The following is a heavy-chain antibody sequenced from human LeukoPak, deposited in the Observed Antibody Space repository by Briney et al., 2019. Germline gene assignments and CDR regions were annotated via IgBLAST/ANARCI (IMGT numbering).Heavy chain of an antibody. Sequence: GGSLRLACAASGFIFSNYAMHWVRQAPGKGLDWVAVISFDGSNIYYADSAKGRFTISRDNSKNTLYLQMNSLRAEDTAVYHCAKASRRNCPNTSCYTLDYWGQGTLVTVSS. V-gene: IGHV3-30*04. CDR1: GFIFSNYA. CDR3: AKASRRNCPNTSCYTLDY. D-gene: IGHD2-2*02. J-gene: IGHJ4*02. CDR2: ISFDGSNI.